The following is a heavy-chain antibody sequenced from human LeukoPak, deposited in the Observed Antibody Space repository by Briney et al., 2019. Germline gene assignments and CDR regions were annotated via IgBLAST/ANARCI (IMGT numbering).Heavy chain of an antibody. V-gene: IGHV4-34*01. D-gene: IGHD3-22*01. CDR1: GGSFSGYY. CDR3: ARITTARTIYYYYGMDV. J-gene: IGHJ6*02. CDR2: INHSGST. Sequence: SETLSLTCAVYGGSFSGYYWSWIRQPPGKGLEWIGEINHSGSTNYDPSLKSRVTISVDTSKNQFSLKLSSVTAADTAVYYCARITTARTIYYYYGMDVWGQGTTVTVSS.